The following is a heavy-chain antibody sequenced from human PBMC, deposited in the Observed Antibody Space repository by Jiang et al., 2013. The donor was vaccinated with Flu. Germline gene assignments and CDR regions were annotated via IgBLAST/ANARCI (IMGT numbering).Heavy chain of an antibody. CDR1: GYSFANYW. D-gene: IGHD3-10*01. CDR3: ARRGRPYGSGSYSDY. CDR2: IYPGDSDT. J-gene: IGHJ4*02. V-gene: IGHV5-51*01. Sequence: QLVESGAEVKKPGESLKISCKGSGYSFANYWIAWARQVPGKGLEWMGIIYPGDSDTKYSPSFQGQVTISADKSISTAYLQWSSLKASDTAMYYCARRGRPYGSGSYSDYWGQGTLVTVSS.